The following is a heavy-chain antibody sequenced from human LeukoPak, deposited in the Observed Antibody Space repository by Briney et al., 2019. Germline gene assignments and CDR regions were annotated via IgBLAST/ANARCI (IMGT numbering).Heavy chain of an antibody. D-gene: IGHD2-8*01. CDR3: AKDTSIGRYCTNGVCSPFDY. V-gene: IGHV3-23*01. Sequence: GGSLRLSCAVSGFTFSSYAMSWVRQAPGKGLEWVSAISDTGATTYDAGSVKGRFTISRDNSRSTLYLQMNSLRAEDTALYYCAKDTSIGRYCTNGVCSPFDYWGQGTLVTVSS. CDR1: GFTFSSYA. CDR2: ISDTGATT. J-gene: IGHJ4*02.